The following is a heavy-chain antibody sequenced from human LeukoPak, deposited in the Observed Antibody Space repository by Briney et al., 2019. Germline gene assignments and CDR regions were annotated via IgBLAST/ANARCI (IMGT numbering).Heavy chain of an antibody. CDR1: GGSISSYY. Sequence: PSETLSLTCTVSGGSISSYYWSWIRQPPGKGLEWIGYIYYSGSTNYNPSLKSRVTISVDTSKNQFSLKLSSVTAADTAVYYCARVGSTSGSYTDFDYWGQGTLVTVSS. V-gene: IGHV4-59*12. J-gene: IGHJ4*02. D-gene: IGHD1-26*01. CDR2: IYYSGST. CDR3: ARVGSTSGSYTDFDY.